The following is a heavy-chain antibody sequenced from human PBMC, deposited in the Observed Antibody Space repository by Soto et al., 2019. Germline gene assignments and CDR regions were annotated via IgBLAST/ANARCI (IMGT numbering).Heavy chain of an antibody. J-gene: IGHJ4*02. Sequence: EVLLLESGGDLVQPGGSLRLSCAASAFTFSTSVVAWVRRPPGKGLEWISYIGPTRMNTFSAYAASVKGRFTISRDNFRSDVYLQMNSLRVDDTAVYYCATYADGSYRPPYDYWGQGTLVTVSS. CDR1: AFTFSTSV. CDR2: IGPTRMNT. V-gene: IGHV3-23*01. D-gene: IGHD3-16*02. CDR3: ATYADGSYRPPYDY.